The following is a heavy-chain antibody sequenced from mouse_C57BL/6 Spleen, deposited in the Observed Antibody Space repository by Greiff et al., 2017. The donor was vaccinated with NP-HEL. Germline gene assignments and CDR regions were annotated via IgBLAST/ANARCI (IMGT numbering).Heavy chain of an antibody. CDR1: GYSFTGYF. CDR3: ARGGYSKDYYAMDY. D-gene: IGHD2-5*01. V-gene: IGHV1-20*01. CDR2: INPYNGDT. Sequence: EVQLVESGPELVKPGDSVKISCKASGYSFTGYFMNWVMQSHGKSLEWIGRINPYNGDTFYNQKFKGKATLTVDKSSSTAHMELRSLTSEDSAVYYCARGGYSKDYYAMDYWGQGTSVTVSS. J-gene: IGHJ4*01.